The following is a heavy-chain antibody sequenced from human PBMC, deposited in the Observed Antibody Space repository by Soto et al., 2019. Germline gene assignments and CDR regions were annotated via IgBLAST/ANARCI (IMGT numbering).Heavy chain of an antibody. J-gene: IGHJ6*02. CDR2: IYYSGYT. CDR3: ARHNVFLYVGYYYDMDV. Sequence: PSETLSLTCTVSGGSISSSSYYWGWIRQPPGKGLEWIGSIYYSGYTYYNPSLKSRVTISVDTSKNQFSLKLSSVTAADTAVYYCARHNVFLYVGYYYDMDVWGQGTTVNVFS. D-gene: IGHD2-21*01. V-gene: IGHV4-39*01. CDR1: GGSISSSSYY.